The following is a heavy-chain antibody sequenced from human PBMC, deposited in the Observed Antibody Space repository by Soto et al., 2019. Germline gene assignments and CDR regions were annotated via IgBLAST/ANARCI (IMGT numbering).Heavy chain of an antibody. CDR3: AKVYCSSTSCLHYFDY. D-gene: IGHD2-2*01. V-gene: IGHV3-9*01. CDR2: ISWNSGSI. J-gene: IGHJ4*02. Sequence: EVQLVESGGGLVQPGRSLRLSCAASGFTFDDYAMHWVRQALGKGLEWVSGISWNSGSIGYADSVKGRFTISRDNAKNSLYLRMNSLRAEDTALYYCAKVYCSSTSCLHYFDYWGQGTLVTVSS. CDR1: GFTFDDYA.